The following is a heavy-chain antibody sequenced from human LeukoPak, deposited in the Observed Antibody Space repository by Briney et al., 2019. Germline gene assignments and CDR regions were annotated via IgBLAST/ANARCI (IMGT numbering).Heavy chain of an antibody. Sequence: GGSLRLSCVASGFTFSSYAMSWVRQAPGKGLEWVSGIRSSGSSTYYADSVKGRFTISRDNSKNTLHLEMNSLRAEDTGVYYCAKGGRCSTTICWDYWGQGTQVTVSS. V-gene: IGHV3-23*01. CDR1: GFTFSSYA. CDR2: IRSSGSST. J-gene: IGHJ4*02. D-gene: IGHD2-2*01. CDR3: AKGGRCSTTICWDY.